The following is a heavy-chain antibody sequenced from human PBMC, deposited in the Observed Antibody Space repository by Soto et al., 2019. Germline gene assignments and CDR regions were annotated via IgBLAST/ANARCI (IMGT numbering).Heavy chain of an antibody. CDR3: ARQKWEQPKWFDP. Sequence: QLQLQESGQGLWKPSGPLSLTCSLSGGAISDARFYWGGFRQTPGKGLEWIGSIFYSGTTFFNPALQSRVTISVDTSENQVSLKLSSVTAADTALYFCARQKWEQPKWFDPWGQGTLVTVSS. CDR2: IFYSGTT. D-gene: IGHD1-26*01. V-gene: IGHV4-39*01. J-gene: IGHJ5*02. CDR1: GGAISDARFY.